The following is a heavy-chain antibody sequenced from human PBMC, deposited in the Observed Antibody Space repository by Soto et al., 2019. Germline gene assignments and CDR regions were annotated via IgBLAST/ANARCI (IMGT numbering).Heavy chain of an antibody. CDR1: GDSVSSVGFH. CDR3: ARAPVGLDTISYSDY. D-gene: IGHD3-3*01. CDR2: IYNGGST. Sequence: SETLSLTCSVSGDSVSSVGFHWAWLRRPPGKGLEWIGYIYNGGSTYYRPSLESRMYMSLDATRNHYSLRLTSVTAADTAVYFCARAPVGLDTISYSDYWGQGKLVTVSS. V-gene: IGHV4-30-4*01. J-gene: IGHJ4*02.